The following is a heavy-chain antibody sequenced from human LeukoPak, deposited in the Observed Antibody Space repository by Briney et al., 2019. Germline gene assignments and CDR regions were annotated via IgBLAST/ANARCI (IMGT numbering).Heavy chain of an antibody. D-gene: IGHD6-13*01. CDR3: ARFQSGYSLFDY. J-gene: IGHJ4*02. Sequence: GASVKVSCKASGYTFTGYYMHWVRQAPGHGLEWMGWINPNSGGTNYAQKFQGRVTMTRDTSISTAYMERSRLRSDDTAVYYCARFQSGYSLFDYWGQGTLVTVSS. CDR2: INPNSGGT. CDR1: GYTFTGYY. V-gene: IGHV1-2*02.